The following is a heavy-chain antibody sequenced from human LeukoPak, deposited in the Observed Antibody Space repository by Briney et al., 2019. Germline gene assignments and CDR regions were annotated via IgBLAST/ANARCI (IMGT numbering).Heavy chain of an antibody. V-gene: IGHV3-66*01. CDR2: IYSGGST. Sequence: GRSLRLSCAASGFTVSTNYMSWVRQAPGKGLEWGSVIYSGGSTYYADSVKGGFTISRDNSQNTVYLQMNSLRAEETAVYYCASFDYGGNSDSFDIWGQGTMVTVSS. CDR3: ASFDYGGNSDSFDI. J-gene: IGHJ3*02. D-gene: IGHD4-23*01. CDR1: GFTVSTNY.